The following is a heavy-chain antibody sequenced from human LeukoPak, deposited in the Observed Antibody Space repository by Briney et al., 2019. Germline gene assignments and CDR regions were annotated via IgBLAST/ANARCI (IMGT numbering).Heavy chain of an antibody. J-gene: IGHJ4*02. Sequence: GGSLRLSCAVSGFTFSTYSINWVRQAPGKGLEWVSYISSSGTTIYYANSVKGRFTISRDNAKNSLYLQMNSLRAEDTAVYYCARRSPYDFWGGYYYWGQGTLVTVSS. D-gene: IGHD3-3*01. CDR1: GFTFSTYS. V-gene: IGHV3-48*01. CDR2: ISSSGTTI. CDR3: ARRSPYDFWGGYYY.